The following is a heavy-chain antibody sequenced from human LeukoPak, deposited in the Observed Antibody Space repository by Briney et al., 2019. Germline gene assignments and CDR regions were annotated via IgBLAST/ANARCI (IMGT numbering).Heavy chain of an antibody. D-gene: IGHD5-18*01. Sequence: PSETLSLTCTVSGGSISSYYWSWIRQPPGKGLEWIGYIYYSGSTNYNPSLKSRVTISVDTSKNQFSLKLSSVTAADTAVCYCATNIQPGWFDPWGQGTLVTVSS. V-gene: IGHV4-59*01. CDR1: GGSISSYY. CDR3: ATNIQPGWFDP. CDR2: IYYSGST. J-gene: IGHJ5*02.